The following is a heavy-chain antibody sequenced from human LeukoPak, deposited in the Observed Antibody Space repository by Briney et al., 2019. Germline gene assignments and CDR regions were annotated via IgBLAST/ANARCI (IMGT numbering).Heavy chain of an antibody. V-gene: IGHV5-10-1*01. CDR2: IDPSDSYT. J-gene: IGHJ4*02. Sequence: LGGSLQISCQGSGSRFTSYWISWVRQVPGKGLEWMGRIDPSDSYTNYSPSFQGHVTISADKSISTAYLQWSSLKASDTAMYYCARLHQAAAALDWGQGTLVTVSS. D-gene: IGHD6-13*01. CDR3: ARLHQAAAALD. CDR1: GSRFTSYW.